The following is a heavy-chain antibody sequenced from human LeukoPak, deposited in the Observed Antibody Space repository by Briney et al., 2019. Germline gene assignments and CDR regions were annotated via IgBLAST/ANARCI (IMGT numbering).Heavy chain of an antibody. D-gene: IGHD5-18*01. CDR3: AKSTYLLTAMVRY. Sequence: PGGSLRLSCAASGFTLSSYAMSWVRHAPGKGLEWVSAISGSGGSTYYADSVKGRFTISRDNSKNTLYLQMNSLRAEDTAVYYCAKSTYLLTAMVRYWGQGTLVTVSS. V-gene: IGHV3-23*01. J-gene: IGHJ4*02. CDR2: ISGSGGST. CDR1: GFTLSSYA.